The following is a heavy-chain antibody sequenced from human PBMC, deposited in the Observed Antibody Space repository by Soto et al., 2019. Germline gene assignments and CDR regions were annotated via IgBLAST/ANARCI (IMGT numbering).Heavy chain of an antibody. D-gene: IGHD4-4*01. V-gene: IGHV1-2*02. CDR2: INPSSGGT. CDR3: ARYFRTYSDGVDV. J-gene: IGHJ6*02. Sequence: ASVKVSCKASGYPFTGPYIYWVRQAPGQGLEWMGWINPSSGGTEFAEKFQGRVTVTRDASIRTVFLELNSLTSDDTGVYFCARYFRTYSDGVDVWGQGTAVTV. CDR1: GYPFTGPY.